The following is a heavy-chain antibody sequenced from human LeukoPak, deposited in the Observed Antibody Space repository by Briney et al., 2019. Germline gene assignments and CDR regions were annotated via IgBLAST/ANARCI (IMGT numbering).Heavy chain of an antibody. Sequence: SETLSLTCTVSGGSISSNYWNWIRQPPGKGLEWIGNIYDSGSTYYNPSLTSRVTISVDRSRNQFSLKLSSLTAADTAGYYCATSPKFSVVSVWGERPLVRLPS. CDR1: GGSISSNY. J-gene: IGHJ4*02. CDR3: ATSPKFSVVSV. V-gene: IGHV4-59*01. D-gene: IGHD3-22*01. CDR2: IYDSGST.